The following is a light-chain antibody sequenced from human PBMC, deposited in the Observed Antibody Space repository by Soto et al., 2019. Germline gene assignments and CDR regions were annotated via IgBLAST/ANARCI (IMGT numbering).Light chain of an antibody. Sequence: QSVLTQPPSASGTPGQRVTISCSGSSSNIGSYFVYWYQQLPGTAPKLLIYSNNQRPSGVPDRFSGSKSGTSASLAISGLQSEDEADYYCAAWDDSLNGYVFGTGTQLTVL. J-gene: IGLJ1*01. CDR2: SNN. CDR3: AAWDDSLNGYV. CDR1: SSNIGSYF. V-gene: IGLV1-44*01.